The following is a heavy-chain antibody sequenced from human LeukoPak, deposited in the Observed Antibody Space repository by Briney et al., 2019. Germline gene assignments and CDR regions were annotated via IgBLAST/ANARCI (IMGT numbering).Heavy chain of an antibody. D-gene: IGHD4-17*01. CDR2: ISYDGSNK. V-gene: IGHV3-30*04. J-gene: IGHJ4*02. CDR3: VRDEKMTTRGYYFDY. Sequence: PGGSLRPSCEASGFTFSSYAMHWVRQAPGKGLEWVAVISYDGSNKYYADSVKGRFTISRDNDKNTLYLQMNSLRAEDTAVYYCVRDEKMTTRGYYFDYWGQGNLVTVSS. CDR1: GFTFSSYA.